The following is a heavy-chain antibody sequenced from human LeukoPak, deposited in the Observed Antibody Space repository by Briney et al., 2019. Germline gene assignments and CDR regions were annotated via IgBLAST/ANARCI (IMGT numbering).Heavy chain of an antibody. CDR1: GGSFSGYY. Sequence: KPSETLSLTCAVYGGSFSGYYWSWIRQPPGKGLEWIGEINHSGSTNYNPSLKSRVTISVDTSKNQFSLKLSSVTAADTAVYYCARASSNYEVDYWGQGTLVTVSS. V-gene: IGHV4-34*01. CDR3: ARASSNYEVDY. J-gene: IGHJ4*02. D-gene: IGHD3-3*01. CDR2: INHSGST.